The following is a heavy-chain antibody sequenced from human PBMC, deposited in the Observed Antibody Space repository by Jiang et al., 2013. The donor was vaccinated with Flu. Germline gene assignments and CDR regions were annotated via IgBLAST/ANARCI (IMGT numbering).Heavy chain of an antibody. CDR2: ISYDGSNQ. Sequence: VQLVESGGGVVQPGRSLRLSCGASGFTFSSYAMHWVRRAPGKGLEWVAVISYDGSNQYYADSVKGRFTISRDNSKNTLYLQMNSLRAEDTAVYYCTSSRIPAAGTIDNWGQGTLVTVSA. J-gene: IGHJ4*02. D-gene: IGHD6-13*01. CDR3: TSSRIPAAGTIDN. CDR1: GFTFSSYA. V-gene: IGHV3-30*04.